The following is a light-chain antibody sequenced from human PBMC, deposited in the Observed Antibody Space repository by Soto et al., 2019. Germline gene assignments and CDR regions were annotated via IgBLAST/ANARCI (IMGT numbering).Light chain of an antibody. J-gene: IGKJ5*01. CDR3: QQYNNWPFS. CDR1: QSVSSN. Sequence: EIVMTQSPATLSVSPGERATLSGRASQSVSSNLAWYQLRRGQPPRLLIYDISTRATGVPARFSGSGSGTEFTLTISGLQSEDFALYFCQQYNNWPFSFGPGTRLEIK. V-gene: IGKV3-15*01. CDR2: DIS.